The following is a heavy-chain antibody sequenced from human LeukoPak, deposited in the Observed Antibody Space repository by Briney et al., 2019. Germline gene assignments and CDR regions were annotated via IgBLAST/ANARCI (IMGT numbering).Heavy chain of an antibody. D-gene: IGHD3-16*01. CDR1: GFTFSSYG. CDR2: ISGSGGST. J-gene: IGHJ4*02. CDR3: ARDQTPLRPLDY. Sequence: PGGSLRLSCAASGFTFSSYGMTWVRQAPGKGLEWVSGISGSGGSTYYADSVKGRFTISRDNSKNSLYLQMDSLRAEDTAVYYCARDQTPLRPLDYWGQGTLVTASS. V-gene: IGHV3-23*01.